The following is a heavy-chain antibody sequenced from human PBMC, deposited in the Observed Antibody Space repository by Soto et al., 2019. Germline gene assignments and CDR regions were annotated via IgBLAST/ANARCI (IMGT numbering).Heavy chain of an antibody. Sequence: NPGGSLRLSCAASGFTLITYRMTWVRQAPGKGLEWVSSISSSSYYIHYADSVKGRFTISRDSAKNSVYLQLNSLRAEDTAVYYCAREKEDEGSSSLRVYYGMDAWGQGTTVTVPS. CDR1: GFTLITYR. CDR2: ISSSSYYI. J-gene: IGHJ6*02. D-gene: IGHD6-6*01. V-gene: IGHV3-21*01. CDR3: AREKEDEGSSSLRVYYGMDA.